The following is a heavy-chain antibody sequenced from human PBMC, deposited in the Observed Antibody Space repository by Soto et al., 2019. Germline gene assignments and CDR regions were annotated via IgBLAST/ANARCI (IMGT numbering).Heavy chain of an antibody. Sequence: QVQLDQSGPEVKKSGSSVKVSCKASGGAFGTFAISWLRQAPGQGLEWMGGIIPIYGTPPYAQIFKGRVTISAVASTETGYMEVTSLTSADTAVSYCASQDPPRDRYCSSYSCYDGWFESWGQGTLVTVST. CDR2: IIPIYGTP. V-gene: IGHV1-69*01. D-gene: IGHD2-2*01. J-gene: IGHJ5*01. CDR1: GGAFGTFA. CDR3: ASQDPPRDRYCSSYSCYDGWFES.